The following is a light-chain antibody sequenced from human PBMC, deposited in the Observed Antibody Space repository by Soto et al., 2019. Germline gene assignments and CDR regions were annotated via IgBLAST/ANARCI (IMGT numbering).Light chain of an antibody. Sequence: DIQMTQSPSTLSASVGVRVTITCRASQNVNNWLAWFQQKPGKAPKLLVYDASTLESGVPSRFSGSISGTEFTLTINSLQPDDFASYYCQQYSTFSFGQGTKVEIK. CDR1: QNVNNW. CDR2: DAS. V-gene: IGKV1-5*01. CDR3: QQYSTFS. J-gene: IGKJ1*01.